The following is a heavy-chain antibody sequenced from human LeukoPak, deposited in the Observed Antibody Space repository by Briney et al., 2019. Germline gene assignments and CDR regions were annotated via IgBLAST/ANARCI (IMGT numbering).Heavy chain of an antibody. D-gene: IGHD2-21*02. Sequence: GESLKISCTGFGYSFTTYWIGWVRQMPGKGLEWMGIIYPGDSDARYSPSLQGQVTISVDKSISTAYLQWSSLRASDTAMYYCARQGRIVVVTTTHDAFDIWGQGTMVTVSS. J-gene: IGHJ3*02. V-gene: IGHV5-51*01. CDR3: ARQGRIVVVTTTHDAFDI. CDR2: IYPGDSDA. CDR1: GYSFTTYW.